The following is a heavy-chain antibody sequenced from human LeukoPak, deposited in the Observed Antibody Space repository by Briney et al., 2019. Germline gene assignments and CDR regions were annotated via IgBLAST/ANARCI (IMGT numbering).Heavy chain of an antibody. CDR2: INPNSGGT. CDR3: ARVKGGGSYWAFDI. Sequence: ASVKVSCKASGYTFKDYFIHWLRQTPGQGLEWMGWINPNSGGTNYAQKFQGRVTMTRDTSISTAYMELSRLRSDDTAVYYCARVKGGGSYWAFDIWGQGTMVTVSS. J-gene: IGHJ3*02. D-gene: IGHD1-26*01. V-gene: IGHV1-2*02. CDR1: GYTFKDYF.